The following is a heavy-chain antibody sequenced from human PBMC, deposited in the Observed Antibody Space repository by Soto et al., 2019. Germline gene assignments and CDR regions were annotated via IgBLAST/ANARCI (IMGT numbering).Heavy chain of an antibody. V-gene: IGHV3-23*01. D-gene: IGHD1-7*01. J-gene: IGHJ3*01. Sequence: EVQLLESGGDLVQPGGSLRLSCSSSGFSFNNYVMNWVRQASGKGLEWVSTVSPTGDSTFYADSVKGRFTISRDNSKNPLFLQINRLRAEDVAVYYCARRAITASTKGGAFDAWGQGTTVTVSS. CDR3: ARRAITASTKGGAFDA. CDR2: VSPTGDST. CDR1: GFSFNNYV.